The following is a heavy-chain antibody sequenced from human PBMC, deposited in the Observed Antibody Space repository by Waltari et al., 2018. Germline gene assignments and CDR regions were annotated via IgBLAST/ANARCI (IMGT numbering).Heavy chain of an antibody. Sequence: EVQLGESGGGLVQPGGSLRLSCAASGFTFSSSWRHWVRQAPGKGLEWVATIKQDVSEKDYVDSVNGRFTISRDNAKNSLFLQMSSLRAEDTAVYYCTRGGSMVRGGSIYWGQGTLVTVSS. CDR1: GFTFSSSW. D-gene: IGHD3-10*01. CDR2: IKQDVSEK. CDR3: TRGGSMVRGGSIY. J-gene: IGHJ4*02. V-gene: IGHV3-7*01.